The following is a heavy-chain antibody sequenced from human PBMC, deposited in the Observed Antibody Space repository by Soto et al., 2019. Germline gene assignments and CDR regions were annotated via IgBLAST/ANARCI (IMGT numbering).Heavy chain of an antibody. V-gene: IGHV3-30-3*01. CDR3: VAGDQYNAMGV. CDR2: ISYDGSNK. Sequence: QVQLVESVGGVGQPGRSLRVSCAASGITISNYFMYWVRQAPGKGLEWVAAISYDGSNKHYSDSVKGRFTISRDNSKNTLFLQMNSLRDEDTAVYYCVAGDQYNAMGVWGQGTTVAVSS. D-gene: IGHD6-6*01. CDR1: GITISNYF. J-gene: IGHJ6*02.